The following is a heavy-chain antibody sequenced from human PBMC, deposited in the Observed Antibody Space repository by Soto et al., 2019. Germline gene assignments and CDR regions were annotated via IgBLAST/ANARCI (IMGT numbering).Heavy chain of an antibody. CDR3: ARSEDIYDDVWGTYRTKYGMDV. J-gene: IGHJ6*02. D-gene: IGHD3-16*02. V-gene: IGHV1-2*02. CDR2: INPNGGGT. CDR1: GYTFTGYD. Sequence: EASVKVSCKSSGYTFTGYDIHWVREGPGQGLECMGWINPNGGGTRDAQKFQGRVTMTMDTSISTAYMELSRLRSDDTAVYYCARSEDIYDDVWGTYRTKYGMDVCGQGTTVTVSS.